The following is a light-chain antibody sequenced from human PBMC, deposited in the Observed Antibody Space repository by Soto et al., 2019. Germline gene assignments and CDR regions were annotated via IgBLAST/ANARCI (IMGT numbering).Light chain of an antibody. CDR1: QTIYSN. V-gene: IGKV3-15*01. CDR3: QQRSDWPLT. Sequence: IGMTQSPATLSVSPGERATLSCRASQTIYSNVAWYQQRPGQPPRLLIYRSSSRATGIPARFSGSGSGTDFTLTISRLEPEDFAVYYCQQRSDWPLTFGQGTRLEI. J-gene: IGKJ5*01. CDR2: RSS.